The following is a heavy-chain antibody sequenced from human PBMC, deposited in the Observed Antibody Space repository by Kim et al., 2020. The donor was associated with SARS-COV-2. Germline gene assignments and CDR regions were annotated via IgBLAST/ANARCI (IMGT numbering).Heavy chain of an antibody. V-gene: IGHV3-21*01. CDR2: ISSSSNYI. D-gene: IGHD3-3*01. J-gene: IGHJ6*03. Sequence: GGSLRLSCAASGFTFSTYSMNWVRQAPGKGLEWVSSISSSSNYIYYADSVKGRFTISRDNAKNSLSLQMNTLRAEDTAVYHCARGATICGVLEDYYYYY. CDR3: ARGATICGVLEDYYYYY. CDR1: GFTFSTYS.